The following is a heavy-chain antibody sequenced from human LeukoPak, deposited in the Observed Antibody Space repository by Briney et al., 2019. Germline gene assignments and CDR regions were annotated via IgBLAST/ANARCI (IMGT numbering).Heavy chain of an antibody. CDR2: ISSSSSII. Sequence: GGSLRLSCAASGFTFSNYAMNWVRQAPGKGREWGSYISSSSSIINYPSSVKGRFTMSRANAKNSLYLKTNSLTDEDTAVYYCARDPKGYGYAFDYWGQGTLVTISS. CDR3: ARDPKGYGYAFDY. J-gene: IGHJ4*02. V-gene: IGHV3-48*02. CDR1: GFTFSNYA. D-gene: IGHD5-12*01.